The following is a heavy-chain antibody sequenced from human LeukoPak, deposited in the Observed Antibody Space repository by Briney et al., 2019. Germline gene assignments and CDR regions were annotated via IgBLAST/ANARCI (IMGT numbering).Heavy chain of an antibody. V-gene: IGHV4-39*01. CDR2: IYYSGST. D-gene: IGHD3-10*01. CDR3: ARQQGSGSYWGYYYYYGMDV. Sequence: SETLSLTCTVSGGSIISNNHYWGWTRQPPGKGLEWIGSIYYSGSTYYNPSLKSRVTISVDTSKNQFSLKLSSVTAADTAVYYCARQQGSGSYWGYYYYYGMDVWAKGPRSPSP. J-gene: IGHJ6*02. CDR1: GGSIISNNHY.